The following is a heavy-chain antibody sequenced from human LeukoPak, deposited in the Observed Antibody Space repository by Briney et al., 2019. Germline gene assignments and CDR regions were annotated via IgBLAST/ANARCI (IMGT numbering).Heavy chain of an antibody. CDR2: INPNSGGT. CDR1: GYTFNNYY. J-gene: IGHJ4*02. V-gene: IGHV1-2*02. CDR3: ATYSSSWDY. D-gene: IGHD6-13*01. Sequence: ASVKVSCTASGYTFNNYYIHWLRQAPGQGLEWMGWINPNSGGTNYAQKFQGRVTMTRDTSISTAYMELSRLRSDDTAVYYCATYSSSWDYWGQGTLVTVSS.